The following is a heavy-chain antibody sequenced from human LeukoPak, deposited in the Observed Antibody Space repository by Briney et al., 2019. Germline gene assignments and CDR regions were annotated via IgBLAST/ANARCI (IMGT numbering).Heavy chain of an antibody. D-gene: IGHD6-13*01. CDR3: ARGFSSSWGHNWFDP. J-gene: IGHJ5*02. V-gene: IGHV1-18*01. CDR2: ISAYNGNT. Sequence: ASVKVSCKASGYTFTSYGISWVRQAPGQGLEWMGWISAYNGNTNYAQKLQGRVTMTTDTSTSTACMELRSLRSDDTAVYYCARGFSSSWGHNWFDPWGQGTLVTVSS. CDR1: GYTFTSYG.